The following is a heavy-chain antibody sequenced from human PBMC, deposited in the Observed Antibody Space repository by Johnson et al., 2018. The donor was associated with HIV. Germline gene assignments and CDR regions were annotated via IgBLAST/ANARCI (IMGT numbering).Heavy chain of an antibody. D-gene: IGHD3-3*01. CDR3: ARDLTYYNFWSGSWGDAFDI. CDR1: GFTFSSYV. CDR2: ISGSGGST. V-gene: IGHV3-23*04. Sequence: QLVESGGGVVRPGGSLRLSCAASGFTFSSYVLSWVRQAPGKGLAWVSSISGSGGSTYYADSVKGRFTIPRDNSKNTLYLQMNSLRAEDTAIYYCARDLTYYNFWSGSWGDAFDIWGQGTMVTVSS. J-gene: IGHJ3*02.